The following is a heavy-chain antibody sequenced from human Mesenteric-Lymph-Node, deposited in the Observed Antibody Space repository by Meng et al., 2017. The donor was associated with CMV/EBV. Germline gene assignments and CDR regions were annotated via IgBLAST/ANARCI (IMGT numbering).Heavy chain of an antibody. D-gene: IGHD4-17*01. CDR1: GGSISSYY. CDR3: ARVVRGYGDYFDAFDI. CDR2: IHYSEST. J-gene: IGHJ3*02. Sequence: SETLSLTCTVSGGSISSYYWSWVRQSPGKGLEWLGYIHYSESTKYNPSLESRVTMSLDRSRNQFSLRLSSVTAADTAVYYCARVVRGYGDYFDAFDIWGQGTMVTVSS. V-gene: IGHV4-59*01.